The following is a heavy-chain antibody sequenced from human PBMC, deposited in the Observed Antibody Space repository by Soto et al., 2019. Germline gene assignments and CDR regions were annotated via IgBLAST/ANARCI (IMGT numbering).Heavy chain of an antibody. J-gene: IGHJ6*02. CDR3: ARIPDRYSSSWPYGMDV. CDR2: INAGNGNT. CDR1: GYTFTGYA. V-gene: IGHV1-3*01. Sequence: ASVKVSCKASGYTFTGYAMHWVRQAPGQRFEWMGWINAGNGNTKYSQKFQGRVTITRDTSASTAYMELRSLRSDDAAVYYCARIPDRYSSSWPYGMDVWGQGTTVTVSS. D-gene: IGHD6-13*01.